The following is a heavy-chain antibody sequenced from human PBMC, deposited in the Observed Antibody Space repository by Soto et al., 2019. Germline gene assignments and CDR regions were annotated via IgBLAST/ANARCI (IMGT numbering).Heavy chain of an antibody. CDR1: GYTFTSYG. CDR3: AANLHSRGWYYFAY. CDR2: ISAYNGNT. V-gene: IGHV1-18*04. Sequence: QVQLVQSGAEVKKPGASVKVSCKASGYTFTSYGISWVRQAPGQGLEWMGWISAYNGNTNYAQKLQGRVTMTTDTPTSTAYMELRSMRSDDTAVYYWAANLHSRGWYYFAYGGQGTLVTVP. J-gene: IGHJ4*02. D-gene: IGHD6-19*01.